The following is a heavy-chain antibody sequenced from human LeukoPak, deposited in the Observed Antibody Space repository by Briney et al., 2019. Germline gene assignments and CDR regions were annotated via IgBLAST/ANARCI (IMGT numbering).Heavy chain of an antibody. V-gene: IGHV1-46*01. J-gene: IGHJ6*03. CDR2: INPSGGST. CDR1: GYTFTSYY. Sequence: EASVKVSCKASGYTFTSYYMHWVRQAPGQGLEWMGIINPSGGSTSYAQKFQGRVTMTRDMSTSTVYMELSSLRSEDTAVYYCARDPAYSSSWYVYYYYYMDVWGKGTTVTVSS. D-gene: IGHD6-13*01. CDR3: ARDPAYSSSWYVYYYYYMDV.